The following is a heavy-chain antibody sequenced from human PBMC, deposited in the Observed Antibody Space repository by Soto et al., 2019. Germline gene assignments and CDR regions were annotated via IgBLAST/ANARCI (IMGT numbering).Heavy chain of an antibody. D-gene: IGHD6-19*01. CDR2: IYPGDSDT. V-gene: IGHV5-51*01. CDR3: ARSRRGAYSSGWYSPSGYYNYGIDV. Sequence: PGESLKISCKASGYSFTTYWIGWVRQIPGKGLEWMGIIYPGDSDTKYSPSLQGQVSISADTSISTAYLQWTSLKASDAAMYYCARSRRGAYSSGWYSPSGYYNYGIDVWGQGTKVTVSS. J-gene: IGHJ6*02. CDR1: GYSFTTYW.